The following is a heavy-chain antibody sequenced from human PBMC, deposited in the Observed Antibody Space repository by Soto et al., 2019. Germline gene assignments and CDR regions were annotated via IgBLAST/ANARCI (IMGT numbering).Heavy chain of an antibody. Sequence: GESLKISCKASGYSFINYWIGWVRQMPGKGLEWMGIIYPGDSATRYSPTFQGQVTISVDRSITTAYLQWSSLKASDTAMYYCAKRGSSDAMDVWGQGTTVTV. CDR2: IYPGDSAT. V-gene: IGHV5-51*01. J-gene: IGHJ6*02. CDR3: AKRGSSDAMDV. CDR1: GYSFINYW. D-gene: IGHD6-25*01.